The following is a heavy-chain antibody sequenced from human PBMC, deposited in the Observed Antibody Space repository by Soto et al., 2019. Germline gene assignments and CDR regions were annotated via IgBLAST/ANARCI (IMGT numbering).Heavy chain of an antibody. V-gene: IGHV6-1*01. J-gene: IGHJ6*03. Sequence: PTQTLSITCARSGDSVSSTRACSNWTRQTPTRGLEWLGRTYYRSKWYFNYAVSVESRITINPDTSKNQFSLQLSSVTPDDTAVYYCARGSWDDVSGHYYMDVWGKGTTVTVSS. CDR1: GDSVSSTRAC. D-gene: IGHD1-1*01. CDR3: ARGSWDDVSGHYYMDV. CDR2: TYYRSKWYF.